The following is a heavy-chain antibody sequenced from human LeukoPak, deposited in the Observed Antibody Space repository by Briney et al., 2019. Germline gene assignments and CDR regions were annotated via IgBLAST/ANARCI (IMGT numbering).Heavy chain of an antibody. V-gene: IGHV3-66*01. CDR2: IYSGGST. CDR3: ARVKVGITYWFDP. J-gene: IGHJ5*02. D-gene: IGHD1-26*01. Sequence: GGSLRLSCAASGFTVIYNFMSWVRQAPGKGLEWVSVIYSGGSTYYADSVKGRFTISRDNSKDTVYLQMNSLRVGDTGVYFCARVKVGITYWFDPWGQGTLVTVSS. CDR1: GFTVIYNF.